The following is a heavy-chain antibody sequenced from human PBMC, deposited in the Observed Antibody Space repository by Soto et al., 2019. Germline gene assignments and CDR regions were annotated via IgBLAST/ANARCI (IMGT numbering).Heavy chain of an antibody. CDR1: GYSITSSSF. J-gene: IGHJ4*02. CDR3: ARPRPNFGAVDS. D-gene: IGHD3-10*01. V-gene: IGHV4-38-2*01. Sequence: QVQLQESGPGLVKPSETLSLTCAVSGYSITSSSFWGWLRQPPGKGLEWIGSIHLGGTTYYDSSLKSRVTISVDTSRNEFSLKLSSVTAADTAVYYWARPRPNFGAVDSWGQGALVTVST. CDR2: IHLGGTT.